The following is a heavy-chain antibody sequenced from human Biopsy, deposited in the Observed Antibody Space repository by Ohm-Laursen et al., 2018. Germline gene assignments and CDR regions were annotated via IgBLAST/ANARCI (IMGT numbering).Heavy chain of an antibody. D-gene: IGHD1-26*01. Sequence: VKISCKASGGTFTNYAISWVRQAPGQGLEWMGGIIPLFGTANYAQKFQGRVTITADESTSTAYMELSSLRSDDTAVYYCARDALGGGSYRFFYWGQGSLVTVSS. CDR2: IIPLFGTA. V-gene: IGHV1-69*13. CDR3: ARDALGGGSYRFFY. J-gene: IGHJ4*02. CDR1: GGTFTNYA.